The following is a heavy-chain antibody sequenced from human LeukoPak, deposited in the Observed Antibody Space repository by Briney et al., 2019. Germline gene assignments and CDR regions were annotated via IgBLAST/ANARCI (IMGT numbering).Heavy chain of an antibody. CDR2: ISGSGGST. V-gene: IGHV3-23*01. J-gene: IGHJ6*03. CDR1: GFTFSDYY. Sequence: GGSLRLSCAASGFTFSDYYMSWIRQAPGKGLEWVSAISGSGGSTYYADSVKGRFTISRDNSKNTLYLQMNSLRAEDTAVYYCAKAVVAYYYYYYMDVWGKGTTVTVSS. D-gene: IGHD2-15*01. CDR3: AKAVVAYYYYYYMDV.